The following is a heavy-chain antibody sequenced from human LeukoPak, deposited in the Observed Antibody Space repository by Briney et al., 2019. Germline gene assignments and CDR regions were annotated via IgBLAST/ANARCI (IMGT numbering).Heavy chain of an antibody. Sequence: GRSLRLSCAASGFTFSSYGIHWVRQAPGKGLEWVAVISHDGSNTDYADSVKGRFTVSRDNSKNTLYLQMNSLRVEDTAVYYCAKAGFYYDSSAFDPWGQGTLVTVSS. CDR1: GFTFSSYG. CDR3: AKAGFYYDSSAFDP. V-gene: IGHV3-30*18. J-gene: IGHJ5*02. CDR2: ISHDGSNT. D-gene: IGHD3-22*01.